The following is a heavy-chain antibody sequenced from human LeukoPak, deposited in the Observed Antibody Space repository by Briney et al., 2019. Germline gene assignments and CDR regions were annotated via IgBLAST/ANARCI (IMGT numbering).Heavy chain of an antibody. D-gene: IGHD3-16*02. CDR3: AREGGPYRPLDY. Sequence: SETLSLTCGVSGDSISNTNWWTWVRQPPGKGLEWIGEVNLQGSTNYNPSLKSRVAISVDKSENHISLKLTSVTAADTAVYYCAREGGPYRPLDYSGQGTLVTVAS. V-gene: IGHV4-4*02. CDR2: VNLQGST. CDR1: GDSISNTNW. J-gene: IGHJ4*02.